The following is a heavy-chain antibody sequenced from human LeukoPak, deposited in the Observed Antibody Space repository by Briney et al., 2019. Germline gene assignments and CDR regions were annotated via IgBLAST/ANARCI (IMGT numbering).Heavy chain of an antibody. V-gene: IGHV3-23*01. Sequence: GGSLRLSCAASGFTFSSYAMTWVRQAPGKGLEWVSSISGSGGSTYYADSVQGRFTISKDNSKNTLYMQMNSLRAEDTAVYYCAKAGGYCSGTSCYPDYWGQGTLVTVSS. J-gene: IGHJ4*02. CDR2: ISGSGGST. CDR3: AKAGGYCSGTSCYPDY. D-gene: IGHD2-2*03. CDR1: GFTFSSYA.